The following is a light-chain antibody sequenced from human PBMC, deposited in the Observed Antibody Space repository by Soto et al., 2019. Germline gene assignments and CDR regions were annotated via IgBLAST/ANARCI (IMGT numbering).Light chain of an antibody. CDR2: AAS. Sequence: IQLTHSPSSLSASVGDRVTITCRASQNINSHLNWYQQKAGKTPQLLIHAASSLQSGVPLRFSRSGSGTDYTLTISGLQTEDFVSDYSQQYYTYPITLGGGTNVEIK. CDR1: QNINSH. CDR3: QQYYTYPIT. J-gene: IGKJ4*01. V-gene: IGKV1-39*01.